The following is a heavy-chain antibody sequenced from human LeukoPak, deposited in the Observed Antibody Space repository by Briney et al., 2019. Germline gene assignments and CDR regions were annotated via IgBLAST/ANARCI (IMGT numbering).Heavy chain of an antibody. CDR3: ARDQYGSGDGYYMDV. CDR2: ISSSGTTI. Sequence: GGSLRLSCAASGFIFSDYYMSWIRQAPGKGLEWVSYISSSGTTIYYADSVKGRFTISRDNAKNSLYLQMNSLRAEDTAVYYCARDQYGSGDGYYMDVWGKGTTVTISS. CDR1: GFIFSDYY. V-gene: IGHV3-11*04. J-gene: IGHJ6*03. D-gene: IGHD3-10*01.